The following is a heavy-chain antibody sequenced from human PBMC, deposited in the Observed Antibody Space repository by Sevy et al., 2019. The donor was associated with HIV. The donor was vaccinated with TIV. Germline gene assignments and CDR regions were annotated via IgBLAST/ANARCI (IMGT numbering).Heavy chain of an antibody. CDR1: GGSISYYY. J-gene: IGHJ4*02. Sequence: SETLSLTCTVSGGSISYYYWSWIRQTPGKGLEWIGYIYLRGNTKYNPSLESRVTISVDTSKNQFSLKMKSVTAADTAVYYCARHLEARSARPMFDYWGQGALVTVSS. CDR2: IYLRGNT. D-gene: IGHD2-15*01. V-gene: IGHV4-59*08. CDR3: ARHLEARSARPMFDY.